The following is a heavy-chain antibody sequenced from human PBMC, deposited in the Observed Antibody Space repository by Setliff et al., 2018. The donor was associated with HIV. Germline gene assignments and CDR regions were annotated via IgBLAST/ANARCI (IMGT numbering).Heavy chain of an antibody. CDR3: ARGLGGGREGSDYMDV. CDR2: INPNSGGT. Sequence: ASVKVSCKASGGTLSTYGISWVRQAPGQGLEWMGWINPNSGGTNCAQNFQGRVTITRDTSISTAYMEVSRLRSDDTAVYYCARGLGGGREGSDYMDVWGKGTTVTVSS. V-gene: IGHV1-2*02. D-gene: IGHD2-15*01. CDR1: GGTLSTYG. J-gene: IGHJ6*03.